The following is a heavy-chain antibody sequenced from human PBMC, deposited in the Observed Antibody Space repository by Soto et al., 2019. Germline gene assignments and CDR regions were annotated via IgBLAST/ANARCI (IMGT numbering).Heavy chain of an antibody. V-gene: IGHV3-72*01. Sequence: EVQLVESGGGLVQPGGSLRLSCAASGFTFSDYYMDWVRQAPGKGLEWVGRIRNKANSYTTEYAASVKGRFTISRDDSKNSWYLQLNRLTTEDTAVYYCARVVTWALLDWYFDLWGRGTLVTVSS. CDR3: ARVVTWALLDWYFDL. CDR1: GFTFSDYY. CDR2: IRNKANSYTT. J-gene: IGHJ2*01. D-gene: IGHD1-26*01.